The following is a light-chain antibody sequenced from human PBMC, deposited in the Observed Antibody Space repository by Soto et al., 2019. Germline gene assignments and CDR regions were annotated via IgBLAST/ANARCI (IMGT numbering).Light chain of an antibody. J-gene: IGLJ3*02. CDR1: SSDVGGYNY. CDR2: EVT. V-gene: IGLV2-14*01. CDR3: SSYTGSNTQV. Sequence: QSVLTQPVSVSGSPGQSITISCTGTSSDVGGYNYVSWYQQHPGKAPKLMIYEVTNRPSGVSNRFSGSKSGNTASLTISGLQAEDEADYYCSSYTGSNTQVFGGGTKLTVL.